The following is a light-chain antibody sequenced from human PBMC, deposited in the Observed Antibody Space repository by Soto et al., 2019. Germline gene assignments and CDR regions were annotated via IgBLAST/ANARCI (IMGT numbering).Light chain of an antibody. CDR3: QQRSNWIT. J-gene: IGKJ5*01. CDR2: GAS. CDR1: QSVSSRY. Sequence: EIVLTQSPATLSLSPGERATLSCRASQSVSSRYLAWYQQQPGQAPRLLIYGASSRATGIPDRFSGSGSGTDFTLTISSLEPEDFAVYYCQQRSNWITFGQGTRLEI. V-gene: IGKV3D-20*02.